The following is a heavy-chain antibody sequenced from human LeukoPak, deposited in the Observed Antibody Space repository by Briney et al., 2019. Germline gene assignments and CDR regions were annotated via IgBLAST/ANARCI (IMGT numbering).Heavy chain of an antibody. CDR1: GGSFSGYY. J-gene: IGHJ4*02. CDR3: ARAKIAAAVHFDY. CDR2: INHSGST. D-gene: IGHD6-13*01. Sequence: PSETLSLTCAVYGGSFSGYYWSWIRQPPGKGLEWIGEINHSGSTNYNPSLKSRATISVDTSKNQFSLKLSSVTAADTAVYYCARAKIAAAVHFDYWGQETLVTVSS. V-gene: IGHV4-34*01.